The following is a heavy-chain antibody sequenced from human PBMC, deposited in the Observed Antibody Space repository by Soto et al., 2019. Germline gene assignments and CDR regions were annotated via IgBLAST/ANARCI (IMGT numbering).Heavy chain of an antibody. D-gene: IGHD2-8*02. CDR1: GYSFSNLW. CDR3: ASSVLVTSTMNYFDL. Sequence: GESLKISCQASGYSFSNLWIAWVRQMPGEGLEWLGIIYPDDSDTRYSPSFLGQVTISADKSIKTTYLQWSSLKASDTAIYFCASSVLVTSTMNYFDLWGQGTLVTVS. V-gene: IGHV5-51*01. J-gene: IGHJ4*02. CDR2: IYPDDSDT.